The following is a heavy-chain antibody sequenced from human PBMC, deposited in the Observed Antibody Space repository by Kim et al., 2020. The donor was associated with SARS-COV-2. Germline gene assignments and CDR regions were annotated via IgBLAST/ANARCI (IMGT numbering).Heavy chain of an antibody. CDR3: ARDFLAARRLRALDY. Sequence: SVKGRFTISRDNSTNTLYLQMNSLRAEDTAVYYCARDFLAARRLRALDYWGQGTLVTVSS. V-gene: IGHV3-30*01. D-gene: IGHD6-6*01. J-gene: IGHJ4*02.